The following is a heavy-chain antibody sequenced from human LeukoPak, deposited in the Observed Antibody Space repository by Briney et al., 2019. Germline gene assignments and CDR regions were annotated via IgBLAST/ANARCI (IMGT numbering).Heavy chain of an antibody. CDR3: ARDDVVVPAAKPGLDY. V-gene: IGHV3-21*01. Sequence: GGFRRLSCAASGFTFSSYSVNWVRQVAGKWLEWVSSISSSSSYIYYANSVKGRFTISRDNAKNSLYLQMNSLRAEDTAVYYCARDDVVVPAAKPGLDYWGQGTLVTVSS. CDR1: GFTFSSYS. CDR2: ISSSSSYI. D-gene: IGHD2-2*01. J-gene: IGHJ4*02.